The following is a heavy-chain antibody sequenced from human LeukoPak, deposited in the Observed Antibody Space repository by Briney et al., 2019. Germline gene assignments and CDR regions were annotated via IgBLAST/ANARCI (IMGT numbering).Heavy chain of an antibody. D-gene: IGHD3-10*01. V-gene: IGHV1-2*02. CDR1: VGTFSSYA. CDR3: ARGDGSGRYCIEY. Sequence: GSSVKVSCKASVGTFSSYAISWVRQAPGQGLEWMGWINPNSGGTNYAQRFQGRVTMTRDTSISTVYMELSRLTSDDTAVYYCARGDGSGRYCIEYWGQGTLVAVAS. J-gene: IGHJ4*02. CDR2: INPNSGGT.